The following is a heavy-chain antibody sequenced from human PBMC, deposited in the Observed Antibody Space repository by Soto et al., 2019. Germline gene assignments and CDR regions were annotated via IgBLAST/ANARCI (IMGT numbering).Heavy chain of an antibody. CDR2: INPNSGGT. D-gene: IGHD2-15*01. J-gene: IGHJ5*02. CDR1: GYTFTGYY. V-gene: IGHV1-2*04. CDR3: AREDLGYCSGGSCYADNWFDP. Sequence: QVPLVQSGAEVKKPGASVKVSCKASGYTFTGYYMHWVRQAPGQGLEWMGWINPNSGGTNYAQKFQGWVTMTRDTSISTAYMELSRLRSDDTAVYYCAREDLGYCSGGSCYADNWFDPWGQGTLVTVSS.